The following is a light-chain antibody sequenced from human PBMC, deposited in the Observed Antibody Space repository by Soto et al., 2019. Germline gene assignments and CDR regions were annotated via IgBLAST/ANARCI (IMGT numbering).Light chain of an antibody. V-gene: IGKV3-20*01. CDR2: GAS. Sequence: EIVLTQSPGTLSLSPGERATLSCRASQSFHTNYLAWYQQRPGQAPRLLIYGASNRASGIPERFSGSGSGTDFTLTINRLQPEDFATYYCQQLTNFRFTFGQGTKLDIK. CDR3: QQLTNFRFT. J-gene: IGKJ2*01. CDR1: QSFHTNY.